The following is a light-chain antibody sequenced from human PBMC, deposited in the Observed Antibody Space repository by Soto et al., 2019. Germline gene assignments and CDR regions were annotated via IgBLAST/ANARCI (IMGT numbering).Light chain of an antibody. CDR2: EVN. CDR1: SSDVGGDNY. J-gene: IGLJ1*01. V-gene: IGLV2-14*01. Sequence: QSALTQPASVSGSPGQSITISCTGTSSDVGGDNYVSWYQQHPGKAPNLMIYEVNNRPSGVSNRFSASKTGNTASLTISGLQDEDEADYYCSSYTSSSTPCVFGTGTKLTVL. CDR3: SSYTSSSTPCV.